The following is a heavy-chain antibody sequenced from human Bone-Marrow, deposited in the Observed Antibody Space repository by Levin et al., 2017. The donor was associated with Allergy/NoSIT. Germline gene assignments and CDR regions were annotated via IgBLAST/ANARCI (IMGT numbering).Heavy chain of an antibody. Sequence: GESLKISCAASGFTVSSNYMSWVRQAPGKGLEWVSVIYSGGSTYYADSVKGRFTISRDNSKNTLYLQMNSLRAEDTAVYYCARSTGIAVAGTFTPIDYWGQGTLVTVSS. D-gene: IGHD6-19*01. CDR2: IYSGGST. V-gene: IGHV3-53*01. CDR3: ARSTGIAVAGTFTPIDY. CDR1: GFTVSSNY. J-gene: IGHJ4*02.